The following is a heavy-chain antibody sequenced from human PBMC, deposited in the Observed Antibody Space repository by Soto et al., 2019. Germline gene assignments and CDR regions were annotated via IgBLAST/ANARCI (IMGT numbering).Heavy chain of an antibody. CDR3: ARGIVVPAAMALYYYYGMDV. D-gene: IGHD2-2*01. Sequence: ASVKVSCNASGYTFTGSYMHWVRQAPGQGMERMGWINPNSGGTNYAQKFQCRVTMTRDTSISTAYMELSRLRSDDTAVYYCARGIVVPAAMALYYYYGMDVWGQGTTVTASS. CDR2: INPNSGGT. CDR1: GYTFTGSY. V-gene: IGHV1-2*02. J-gene: IGHJ6*02.